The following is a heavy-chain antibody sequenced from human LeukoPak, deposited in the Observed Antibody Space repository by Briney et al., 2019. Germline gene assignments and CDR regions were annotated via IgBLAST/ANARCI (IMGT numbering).Heavy chain of an antibody. V-gene: IGHV4-59*08. CDR1: GGSISCLY. CDR3: ARHRAYSSSSPFDY. D-gene: IGHD6-6*01. Sequence: KPSETLSLTCSVSGGSISCLYWSWIRQPPGKGLEGVGYIYYTGSTNYNPSLKSRVTMFVDMSKNQFSLRLSSVTAADTAVYYCARHRAYSSSSPFDYWGQGTLVTVSS. J-gene: IGHJ4*02. CDR2: IYYTGST.